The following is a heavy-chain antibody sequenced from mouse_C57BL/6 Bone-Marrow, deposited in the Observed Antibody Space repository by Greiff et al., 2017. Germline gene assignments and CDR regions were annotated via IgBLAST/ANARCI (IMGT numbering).Heavy chain of an antibody. CDR2: INPGSGGT. CDR1: GYAFTNYL. J-gene: IGHJ4*01. V-gene: IGHV1-54*01. Sequence: QVQLKQSGAELVRPGTSMKVSCKASGYAFTNYLIEWVKQRPGQGLEWIGVINPGSGGTNYNEKFKGKATLTADKSSSTAYMQLSSLTSEDSAVXFCARSGHYYGSSDYAMDYWGQGTSVTVSS. CDR3: ARSGHYYGSSDYAMDY. D-gene: IGHD1-1*01.